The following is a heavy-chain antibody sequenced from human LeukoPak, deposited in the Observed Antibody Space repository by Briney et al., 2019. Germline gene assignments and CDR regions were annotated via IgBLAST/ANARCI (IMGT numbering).Heavy chain of an antibody. CDR1: GGSISSSNW. J-gene: IGHJ4*02. D-gene: IGHD5-18*01. CDR3: ARHPKRELWSLDY. CDR2: IYHSGST. Sequence: PSGTLSLTCAVSGGSISSSNWWSWVRQPPGKGLEWIGEIYHSGSTNYNPSPKSRVTISVDKSKNQFSLKLSSVTAADTAVYYCARHPKRELWSLDYWGQGTLVTVSS. V-gene: IGHV4-4*02.